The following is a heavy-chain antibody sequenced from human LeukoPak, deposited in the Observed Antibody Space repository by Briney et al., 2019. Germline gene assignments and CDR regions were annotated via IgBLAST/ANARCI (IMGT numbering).Heavy chain of an antibody. CDR1: GGSFSGYY. V-gene: IGHV4-34*01. J-gene: IGHJ4*02. D-gene: IGHD2-8*01. CDR2: INHSGST. CDR3: ARVRGFGTRISYFDY. Sequence: SETLSLTCAVYGGSFSGYYWSWIRQPPGKGLEWIGEINHSGSTNYNPSLKSRVTISVDTSKNQFSLKLSSVTAADTAVYYCARVRGFGTRISYFDYWGQGTLVTVSS.